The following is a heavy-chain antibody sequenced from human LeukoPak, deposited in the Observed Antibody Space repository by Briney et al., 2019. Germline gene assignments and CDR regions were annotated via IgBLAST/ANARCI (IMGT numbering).Heavy chain of an antibody. CDR1: GGSFSGYY. D-gene: IGHD2-2*01. J-gene: IGHJ6*04. CDR3: ARYCGSTSCYYYYGMDV. CDR2: INHSGST. V-gene: IGHV4-34*01. Sequence: SETLSLTCAVYGGSFSGYYWSWIRQPPGKGLEWIGEINHSGSTNYNPSLKSRVTISVDTSKNQFSLKLSSVTAADTAVYYCARYCGSTSCYYYYGMDVWGKGTTATVSS.